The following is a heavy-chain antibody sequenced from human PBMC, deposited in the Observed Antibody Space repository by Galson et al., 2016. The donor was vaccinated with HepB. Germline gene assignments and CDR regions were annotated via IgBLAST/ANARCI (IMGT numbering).Heavy chain of an antibody. D-gene: IGHD3-16*01. J-gene: IGHJ6*03. CDR1: GYMFISYG. CDR2: ISTFNGKT. V-gene: IGHV1-18*04. CDR3: ARGVGGVGDYSEGYYYHYYMDV. Sequence: SVKVSCKASGYMFISYGISWVRQAPGQGLEGMGWISTFNGKTDFARKFQGRVTMTTDTSTNTALMDLRSLRSDDTAVYYCARGVGGVGDYSEGYYYHYYMDVWGTGTTVTVTS.